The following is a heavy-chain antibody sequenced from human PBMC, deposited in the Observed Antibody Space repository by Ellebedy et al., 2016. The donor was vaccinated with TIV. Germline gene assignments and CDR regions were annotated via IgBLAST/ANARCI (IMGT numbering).Heavy chain of an antibody. Sequence: GESLKISXAASGFTFSSYSMNWVRQAPGKGLEWVSYISSSSTIYYADSVKGRFTISRDNAKNSLYLQMNSLRDEDTAVYYCARDFLSSNYYYGMDVWGQGTTVTVSS. CDR1: GFTFSSYS. CDR2: ISSSSTI. V-gene: IGHV3-48*02. J-gene: IGHJ6*02. D-gene: IGHD2/OR15-2a*01. CDR3: ARDFLSSNYYYGMDV.